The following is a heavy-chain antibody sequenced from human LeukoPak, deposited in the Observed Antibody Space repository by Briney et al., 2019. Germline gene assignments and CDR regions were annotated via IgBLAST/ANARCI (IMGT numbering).Heavy chain of an antibody. D-gene: IGHD1-26*01. CDR1: GFTFSIYA. V-gene: IGHV3-30*03. CDR3: GREFSGDPDY. Sequence: GGSLRLSCAASGFTFSIYAMHWARQAPGKGLEWVAVISDDGSKKYYADYVKGRFTISRDNSKNTLYLQMNSLGREDTAVYFCGREFSGDPDYWGQGTLVTVSS. J-gene: IGHJ4*02. CDR2: ISDDGSKK.